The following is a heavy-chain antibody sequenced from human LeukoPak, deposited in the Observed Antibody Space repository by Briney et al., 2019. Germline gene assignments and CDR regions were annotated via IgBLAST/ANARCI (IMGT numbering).Heavy chain of an antibody. Sequence: ASVTVSCKASGYTFTSNFIHWVRQAPGQGLEWMGIINPIGGSPTYAQRFQGRVTMTRDPSTSTVYMELSSLRSEDTAVYYCARETGSLDYWGQGSLVTVSS. CDR1: GYTFTSNF. V-gene: IGHV1-46*01. J-gene: IGHJ4*02. CDR2: INPIGGSP. CDR3: ARETGSLDY. D-gene: IGHD1-1*01.